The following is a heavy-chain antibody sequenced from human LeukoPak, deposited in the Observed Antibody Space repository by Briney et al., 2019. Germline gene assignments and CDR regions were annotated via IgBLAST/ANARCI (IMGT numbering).Heavy chain of an antibody. D-gene: IGHD3-22*01. V-gene: IGHV1-18*01. CDR2: ISAYNGHT. CDR1: GYTFNSYG. J-gene: IGHJ6*03. Sequence: GASVKVSCKASGYTFNSYGISWVRQAPGQGLEWMGWISAYNGHTNYAQKFQGRVTMTTDTSTSTAYMDLRSLRSDDTAVYYCAREFRSSGYYYYYYMDAWGKGTTVTVSS. CDR3: AREFRSSGYYYYYYMDA.